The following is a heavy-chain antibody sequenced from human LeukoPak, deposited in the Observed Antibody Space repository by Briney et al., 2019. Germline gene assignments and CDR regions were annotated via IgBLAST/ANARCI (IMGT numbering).Heavy chain of an antibody. CDR3: ARGSGGYGDFSPYFDY. CDR2: TYYSGST. V-gene: IGHV4-59*01. Sequence: TPSETLSLTCTVSGGSISSYYWSWIRQPPGKGLEWIGYTYYSGSTNYNPSLKSRVTISVDTSKNQFSLKLSSVTAADTAVYYCARGSGGYGDFSPYFDYWGQGTLVTVSS. D-gene: IGHD4-17*01. CDR1: GGSISSYY. J-gene: IGHJ4*02.